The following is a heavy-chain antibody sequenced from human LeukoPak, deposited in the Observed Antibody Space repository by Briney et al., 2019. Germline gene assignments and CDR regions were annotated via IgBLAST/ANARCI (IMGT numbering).Heavy chain of an antibody. Sequence: SVKXSCKASGGTFISYAISWVRQAPGQGLEWMGGIIPIFGTANYAQKFQGRVTITADESTSTAYMELSSLRSEYTAVYYCARGTSRYCSSPSCFDWADYYYYYMDVWGKGTTVTVSS. CDR2: IIPIFGTA. D-gene: IGHD2-2*01. V-gene: IGHV1-69*01. J-gene: IGHJ6*03. CDR1: GGTFISYA. CDR3: ARGTSRYCSSPSCFDWADYYYYYMDV.